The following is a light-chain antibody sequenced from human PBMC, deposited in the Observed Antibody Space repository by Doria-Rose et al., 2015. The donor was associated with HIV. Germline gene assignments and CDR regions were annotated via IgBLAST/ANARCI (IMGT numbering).Light chain of an antibody. V-gene: IGKV3-20*01. J-gene: IGKJ5*01. CDR1: QRVKSSY. CDR2: DAS. Sequence: TQSPGTPSLSPGERATLSCRASQRVKSSYLAWYQQKPGQAPRLLIYDASTRAIGIPDRFSGSGSGTDFTLTISRLEPEDVAVYYCQQYGTSRGTFGQGTRLEIK. CDR3: QQYGTSRGT.